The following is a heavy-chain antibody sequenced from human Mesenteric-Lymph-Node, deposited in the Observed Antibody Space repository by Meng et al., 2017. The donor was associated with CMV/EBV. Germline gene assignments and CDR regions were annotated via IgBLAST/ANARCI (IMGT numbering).Heavy chain of an antibody. CDR3: ARLWNSAFFYYFDY. J-gene: IGHJ4*01. V-gene: IGHV4-39*01. D-gene: IGHD2/OR15-2a*01. CDR2: VYYGGNT. Sequence: SGDYIVGSDYYWAWIRQPPGKGLDWIGTVYYGGNTYYNPSLKSRLTISVDTSKNRFSLRLTSVTAADTALYFCARLWNSAFFYYFDYWGPGTLVTVSS. CDR1: GDYIVGSDYY.